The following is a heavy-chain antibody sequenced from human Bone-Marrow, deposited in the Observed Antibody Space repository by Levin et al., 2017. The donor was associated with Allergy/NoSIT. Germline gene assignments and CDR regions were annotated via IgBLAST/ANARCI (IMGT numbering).Heavy chain of an antibody. J-gene: IGHJ4*02. D-gene: IGHD2-15*01. V-gene: IGHV3-15*01. CDR1: GFTFSDRW. CDR3: TEGIGKTETDF. CDR2: VKRKIEGETT. Sequence: ETLSLTCAASGFTFSDRWMTWVRQAPGKGLEWVGRVKRKIEGETTQYGAPVKGRFTISRDDSKDTVYLQMDSLKTDDTAVYYCTEGIGKTETDFWGQGTLVTVSS.